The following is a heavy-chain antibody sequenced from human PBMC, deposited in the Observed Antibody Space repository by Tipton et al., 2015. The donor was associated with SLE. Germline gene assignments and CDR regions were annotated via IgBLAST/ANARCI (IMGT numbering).Heavy chain of an antibody. CDR3: ARSSGWYPSFDY. Sequence: FLRLSCAASGFTFSTYSMNWVRQAPGKGLEWVSSISSSSSYIYYADSVKGRFTISGDNAKNSLYLQMNSLRAEDTAVYYCARSSGWYPSFDYWGQGTLVTVSS. D-gene: IGHD6-19*01. CDR2: ISSSSSYI. J-gene: IGHJ4*02. CDR1: GFTFSTYS. V-gene: IGHV3-21*01.